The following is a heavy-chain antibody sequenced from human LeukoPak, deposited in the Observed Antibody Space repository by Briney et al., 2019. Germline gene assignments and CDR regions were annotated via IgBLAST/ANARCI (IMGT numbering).Heavy chain of an antibody. CDR1: GYTFTSYD. Sequence: ASVKASCKASGYTFTSYDINWARQATGQGLEWMGWMNPNSGNTGYAQKFQGRVTMTRNTSISTAYMELSSLRSEDTAVYYCARGRDDYGDYRNWFDPWGQGTLVTVSS. CDR3: ARGRDDYGDYRNWFDP. D-gene: IGHD4-17*01. CDR2: MNPNSGNT. J-gene: IGHJ5*02. V-gene: IGHV1-8*01.